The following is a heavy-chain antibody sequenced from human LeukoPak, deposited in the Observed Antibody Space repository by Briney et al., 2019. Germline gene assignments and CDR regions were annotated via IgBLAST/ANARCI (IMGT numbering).Heavy chain of an antibody. CDR2: IYTSGST. J-gene: IGHJ6*02. CDR1: GGSISSGSYY. V-gene: IGHV4-61*02. D-gene: IGHD4-11*01. Sequence: SQTLSLTCTVSGGSISSGSYYWSWIRQPAGKGLEWIGRIYTSGSTNYNPSLKSRVTISVDTSKNQFSLKLSSMTAADTAVYYCAREHYSNYVHYYYGMDVWGQGTTVTVSS. CDR3: AREHYSNYVHYYYGMDV.